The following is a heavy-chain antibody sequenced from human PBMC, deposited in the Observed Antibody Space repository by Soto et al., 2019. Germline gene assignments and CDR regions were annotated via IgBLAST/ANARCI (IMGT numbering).Heavy chain of an antibody. V-gene: IGHV3-30-3*01. CDR1: GFTFSSYA. J-gene: IGHJ6*02. D-gene: IGHD5-18*01. Sequence: QVQLVESGGGVVQPGRSLRLSCAASGFTFSSYAMHWVRQAPGKGLEWVAVISYDGSNKYYSDSVKGRFTISRDNSKNTLYLQMNSLRAEDTAVYYGARVKSTAMDYYYYGMDVWGQGTTVTVSS. CDR3: ARVKSTAMDYYYYGMDV. CDR2: ISYDGSNK.